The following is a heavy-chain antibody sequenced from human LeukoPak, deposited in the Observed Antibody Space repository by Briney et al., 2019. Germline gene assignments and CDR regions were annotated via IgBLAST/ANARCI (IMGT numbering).Heavy chain of an antibody. J-gene: IGHJ4*02. Sequence: GGSLRLSCEVSGFTFSSYGMNWVRQAPGKGLEWISYISSSGTTIYYADSVKGRFSISIDNAKNSLFLQMNSLRAEDTAVYYCARLHPSGYTYGFDYWGQGTLVTVSS. CDR2: ISSSGTTI. D-gene: IGHD5-18*01. V-gene: IGHV3-48*03. CDR3: ARLHPSGYTYGFDY. CDR1: GFTFSSYG.